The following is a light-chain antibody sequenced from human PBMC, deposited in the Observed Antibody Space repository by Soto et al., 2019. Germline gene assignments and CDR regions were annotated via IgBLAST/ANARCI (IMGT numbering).Light chain of an antibody. Sequence: DVVITKSPLSLPVTLGQPASISCRSSQSLLYRDGNTYLIWFQQRPGQSPRRLIYQVSNRDSGVPDRIIGSGSGTDFTLKISRVEAEDVGVYYCMQGTQWPPTFGQGTKVDIK. J-gene: IGKJ1*01. CDR1: QSLLYRDGNTY. CDR2: QVS. V-gene: IGKV2-30*01. CDR3: MQGTQWPPT.